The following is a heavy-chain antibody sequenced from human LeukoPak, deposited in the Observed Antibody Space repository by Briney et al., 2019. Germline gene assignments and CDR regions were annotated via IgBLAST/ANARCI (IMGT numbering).Heavy chain of an antibody. J-gene: IGHJ5*02. CDR3: ARGRRLFMIFGGSFDP. CDR1: GGSISSDY. D-gene: IGHD3/OR15-3a*01. V-gene: IGHV4-59*01. Sequence: SETLSLTCTVSGGSISSDYWGGIRQPPGKRLEWIGYVYNSGSTNYNPSLKSRVTISIDTSKNQFSLKLSSVTAADTAVYYCARGRRLFMIFGGSFDPWGQGTLVTVSS. CDR2: VYNSGST.